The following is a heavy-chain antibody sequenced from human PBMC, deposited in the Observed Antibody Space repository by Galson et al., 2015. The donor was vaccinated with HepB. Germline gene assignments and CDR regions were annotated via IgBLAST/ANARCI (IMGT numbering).Heavy chain of an antibody. CDR3: TRVPTMVRGVPDYYYYHGMDV. Sequence: SLRLSCAASGFTFGNYAMSWVRQAPGKGLEWVGFIGSKPYGGTTEYAASVKGRFTISRDESKSFAYLQMNSLKTEDTAVYYCTRVPTMVRGVPDYYYYHGMDVWSHGTTVTVSS. V-gene: IGHV3-49*04. D-gene: IGHD3-10*01. J-gene: IGHJ6*02. CDR2: IGSKPYGGTT. CDR1: GFTFGNYA.